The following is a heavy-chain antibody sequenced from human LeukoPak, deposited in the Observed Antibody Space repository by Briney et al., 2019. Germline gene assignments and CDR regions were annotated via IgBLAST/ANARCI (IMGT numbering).Heavy chain of an antibody. CDR2: IIPIFGTA. D-gene: IGHD3-9*01. CDR3: AREDYDILTGYYAYYYYGMDV. V-gene: IGHV1-69*01. CDR1: GGTFSSYA. Sequence: GSSVKVSCKASGGTFSSYAISWVRQAPGQGLEWMGGIIPIFGTANYAQKFPGRVTITADESTSTAYMELSSLRSEDTAVYYCAREDYDILTGYYAYYYYGMDVWGQGTTVTVSS. J-gene: IGHJ6*02.